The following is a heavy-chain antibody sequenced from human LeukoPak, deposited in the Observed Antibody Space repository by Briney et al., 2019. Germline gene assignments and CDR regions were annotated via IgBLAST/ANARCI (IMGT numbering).Heavy chain of an antibody. J-gene: IGHJ5*02. V-gene: IGHV4-39*01. D-gene: IGHD3-10*01. CDR2: IYYSGST. CDR3: ARAYGSGLGWFDP. CDR1: GGSISSSSYY. Sequence: PSETLSLTCTVSGGSISSSSYYWGWIRQPPGKGLEWTGSIYYSGSTYYNPSLKSRVTISVDTSKNQFSLKLSSVTAADTAVYYCARAYGSGLGWFDPWGQGTLVTVSS.